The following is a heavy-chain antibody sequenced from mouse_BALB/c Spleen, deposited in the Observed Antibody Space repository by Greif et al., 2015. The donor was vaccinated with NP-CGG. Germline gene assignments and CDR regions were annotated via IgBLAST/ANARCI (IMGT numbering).Heavy chain of an antibody. J-gene: IGHJ4*01. V-gene: IGHV1S81*02. D-gene: IGHD2-1*01. CDR2: INPSNGGT. CDR1: GYTFTSYY. Sequence: VQLQQSGAELVKPGASVKLSCKASGYTFTSYYMYWVKQRPGQGLEWIGEINPSNGGTNFNEKFKSKATLTVDKSSSTAYMQLSSLTSEDSAVYYCTRSPIYYAAMDYWGQGTSVTVSS. CDR3: TRSPIYYAAMDY.